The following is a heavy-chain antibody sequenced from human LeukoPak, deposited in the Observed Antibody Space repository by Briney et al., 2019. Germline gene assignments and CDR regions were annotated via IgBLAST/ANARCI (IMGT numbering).Heavy chain of an antibody. CDR3: ARGAKPRITIFGVVKENWFDP. D-gene: IGHD3-3*01. J-gene: IGHJ5*02. Sequence: ASVKVSCTASGYTFTSYAMHWVRQAPGQRLEWMGWINAGNGNTKYSQKFQGRVTITRDTSASTAYMELSSLRSEDTAVYYCARGAKPRITIFGVVKENWFDPWGQGTLVTVSS. CDR1: GYTFTSYA. CDR2: INAGNGNT. V-gene: IGHV1-3*01.